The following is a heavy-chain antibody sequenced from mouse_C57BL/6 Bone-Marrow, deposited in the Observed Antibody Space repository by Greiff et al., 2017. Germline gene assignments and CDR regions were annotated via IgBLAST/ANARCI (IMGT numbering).Heavy chain of an antibody. D-gene: IGHD1-1*01. V-gene: IGHV2-9-1*01. Sequence: VQLQESGPGLVAPSQRLSITCTVSGFSLTSYAISWVRQPPGKGLEWLGVIWTGGGTNYNSALKSRLSISKDNSKSQVFLKMNSLQTDDTARYYCARMRAYYYGSSDYFDYWGQGTTLTVSS. CDR1: GFSLTSYA. CDR3: ARMRAYYYGSSDYFDY. J-gene: IGHJ2*01. CDR2: IWTGGGT.